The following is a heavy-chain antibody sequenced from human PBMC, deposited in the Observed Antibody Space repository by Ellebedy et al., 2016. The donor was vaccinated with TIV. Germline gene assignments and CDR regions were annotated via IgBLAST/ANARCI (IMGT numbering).Heavy chain of an antibody. D-gene: IGHD6-13*01. J-gene: IGHJ4*02. CDR2: IFHTGDT. Sequence: MPSETLSLTCTVSGASISSYYWSWIRQPPGKGLEWIGFIFHTGDTNYSPSLKSRVAISLDTSKNQFSLKLTSVTAADTAVYYCARAYSSRWPEGFDYWGQGTLVTVSS. CDR1: GASISSYY. CDR3: ARAYSSRWPEGFDY. V-gene: IGHV4-59*01.